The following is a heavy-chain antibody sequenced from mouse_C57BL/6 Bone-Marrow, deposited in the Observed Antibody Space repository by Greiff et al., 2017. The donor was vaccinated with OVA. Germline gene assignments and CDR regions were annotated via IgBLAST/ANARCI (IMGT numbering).Heavy chain of an antibody. CDR2: IHPNSGRT. J-gene: IGHJ4*01. Sequence: QVQLQQPGAELVKPGASVKLSCKASGYTFTSYWMHWVKQRPGQGLEWIGMIHPNSGRTNYNEKFKSKATLTVDKSSSTAYMQLSSLTSEDSAVYYCARNLLWVRRGYYAMDYWGQGTSVTVSS. CDR3: ARNLLWVRRGYYAMDY. D-gene: IGHD2-14*01. CDR1: GYTFTSYW. V-gene: IGHV1-64*01.